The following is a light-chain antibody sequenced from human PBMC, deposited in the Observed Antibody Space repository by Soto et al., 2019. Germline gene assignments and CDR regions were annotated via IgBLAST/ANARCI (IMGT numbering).Light chain of an antibody. V-gene: IGLV2-14*01. CDR2: DVS. CDR3: SSYTSSSIPYV. CDR1: RSDVGGYNY. J-gene: IGLJ1*01. Sequence: QSALTQPASVSGSPGQSITISCTGTRSDVGGYNYVSWYQQHPGKAPQLMIYDVSNRPSGVSNRFSGSKSGNTASLTISGLHAADEADYYCSSYTSSSIPYVVGTGTKLTVL.